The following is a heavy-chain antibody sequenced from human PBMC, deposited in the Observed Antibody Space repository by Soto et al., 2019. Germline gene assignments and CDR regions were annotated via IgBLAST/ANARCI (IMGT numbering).Heavy chain of an antibody. CDR2: IIPIFGTA. CDR3: ARGGLRQDDAFDI. J-gene: IGHJ3*02. CDR1: GGTFSSYA. Sequence: SVKVYCKASGGTFSSYAISWVRQAPGQGLEWMGGIIPIFGTANYAQKFQGRVTITADESTSTAYMELSSLRSEDTAVYYCARGGLRQDDAFDIWGQGTMVTVSS. V-gene: IGHV1-69*13. D-gene: IGHD4-17*01.